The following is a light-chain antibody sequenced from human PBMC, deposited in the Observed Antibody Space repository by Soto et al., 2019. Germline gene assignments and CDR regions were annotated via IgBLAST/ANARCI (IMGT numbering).Light chain of an antibody. J-gene: IGLJ2*01. Sequence: ALTQPASVSGSPGQSITISCTGTSSDVGSYNLVSWYQQHPGKAPKLMIYEVTKRPSGVSNRFSGSKSGNTASLTISGLQAEDEADYYCCSYAGSSTFLFGGGTKVTV. CDR2: EVT. CDR1: SSDVGSYNL. V-gene: IGLV2-23*02. CDR3: CSYAGSSTFL.